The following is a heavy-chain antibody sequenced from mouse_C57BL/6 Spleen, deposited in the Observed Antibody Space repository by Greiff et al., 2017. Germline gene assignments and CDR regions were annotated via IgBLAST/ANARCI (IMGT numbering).Heavy chain of an antibody. J-gene: IGHJ4*01. V-gene: IGHV1-15*01. Sequence: VQLQQSGAELVRPGASVTLSCKASGYTFTDYEMHWVKQTPVHGLEWIGAIDPETGGTAYNQKFKGKAILTADKSSSTAYMELRSLTSEDSAVYYCTRSANSYYAMDYWGQGTSVTVSS. D-gene: IGHD4-1*01. CDR1: GYTFTDYE. CDR3: TRSANSYYAMDY. CDR2: IDPETGGT.